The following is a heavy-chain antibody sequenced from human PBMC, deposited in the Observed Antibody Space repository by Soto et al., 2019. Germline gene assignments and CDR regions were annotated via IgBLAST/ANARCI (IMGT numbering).Heavy chain of an antibody. J-gene: IGHJ4*02. Sequence: QVQLVESGGGVVQPGRSLRLSCAASGFTFSSYGMHWVRQAPAKGLEWGAVISYDGSNKYYADSVKGRFTISRDNSKNTLYLQMNSLRAEDTAVYYCAKDLGDTITGTTWGFYYWGQGTLVTVSS. D-gene: IGHD1-7*01. CDR2: ISYDGSNK. CDR3: AKDLGDTITGTTWGFYY. V-gene: IGHV3-30*18. CDR1: GFTFSSYG.